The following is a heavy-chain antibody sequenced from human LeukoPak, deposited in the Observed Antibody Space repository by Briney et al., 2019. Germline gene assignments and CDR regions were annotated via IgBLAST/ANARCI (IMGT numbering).Heavy chain of an antibody. J-gene: IGHJ4*02. Sequence: GGSLRLSCAASGFNFNDYGMIWVRQAPGKGLEWVSGISGGDYSDHADSVKGRFTISRNNSNNTQYLQMNSLRADDAAVYYCARVAEAAAFDYWGQGTLVTVSS. CDR2: ISGGDYS. V-gene: IGHV3-66*02. D-gene: IGHD6-13*01. CDR1: GFNFNDYG. CDR3: ARVAEAAAFDY.